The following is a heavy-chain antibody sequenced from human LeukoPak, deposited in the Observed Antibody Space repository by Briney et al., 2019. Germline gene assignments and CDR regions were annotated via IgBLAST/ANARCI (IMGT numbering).Heavy chain of an antibody. CDR2: IYHSGST. V-gene: IGHV4-4*02. CDR1: GGSISSSNW. Sequence: SGTLSLTCAVSGGSISSSNWWSWVRQPPGKGLEWIGEIYHSGSTNYNPSLKSRVTISLDTSKNQFSLNLSSVTAADTAVYYCARQYRGYSSGWYDYWGQGTPVTVSS. D-gene: IGHD6-19*01. J-gene: IGHJ4*02. CDR3: ARQYRGYSSGWYDY.